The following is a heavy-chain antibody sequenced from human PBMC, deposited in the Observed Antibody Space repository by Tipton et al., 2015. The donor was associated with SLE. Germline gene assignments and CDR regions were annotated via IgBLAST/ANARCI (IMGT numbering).Heavy chain of an antibody. CDR2: IYHSGST. J-gene: IGHJ4*02. D-gene: IGHD6-19*01. Sequence: LRLSCAASGFTFSSYGMHWVRQAPGKGLEWIGSIYHSGSTYYNPSLKSRVTMSVDTSKNQFSLKLSSVTAADTAVYYCASHSSGWYYYFDYWGQGTLVTVSS. V-gene: IGHV4-38-2*01. CDR1: GFTFSSYG. CDR3: ASHSSGWYYYFDY.